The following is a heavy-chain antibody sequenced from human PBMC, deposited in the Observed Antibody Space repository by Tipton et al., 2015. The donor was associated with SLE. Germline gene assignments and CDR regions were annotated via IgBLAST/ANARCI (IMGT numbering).Heavy chain of an antibody. CDR2: IKEDGSEK. CDR1: GFTFRDSW. V-gene: IGHV3-7*01. J-gene: IGHJ1*01. Sequence: SLRLSCAASGFTFRDSWMNWVRQAPGKGLEWVANIKEDGSEKHYVDSVKDRFTISRDNAKSSLYLQMNSLRDEDTAVYYCARDEGRAGFFQHWGQGTVVTVSS. CDR3: ARDEGRAGFFQH.